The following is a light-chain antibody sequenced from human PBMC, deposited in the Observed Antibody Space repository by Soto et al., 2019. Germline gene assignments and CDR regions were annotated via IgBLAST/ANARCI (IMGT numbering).Light chain of an antibody. Sequence: QSVLTQPPSVSGAPGQRVTISCTGSSSNIWAGYDVHWYQQLPGTAPKLLIYGNSNRPSGVPDRFSGSKSGTSASLAITGRQAEYEADYYCQSYDSSLSAWVFGGGTKLTVL. CDR3: QSYDSSLSAWV. CDR2: GNS. J-gene: IGLJ3*02. CDR1: SSNIWAGYD. V-gene: IGLV1-40*01.